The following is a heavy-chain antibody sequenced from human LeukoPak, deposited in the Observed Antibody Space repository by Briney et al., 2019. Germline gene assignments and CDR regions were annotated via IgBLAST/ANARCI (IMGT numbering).Heavy chain of an antibody. CDR2: VSGSGLYT. V-gene: IGHV3-23*01. CDR3: AKLMSQPALLFFDQ. J-gene: IGHJ4*02. CDR1: GFTFSTYA. D-gene: IGHD3-10*01. Sequence: GGSMRLSCAASGFTFSTYAMSWVRQAPGKGLEWVATVSGSGLYTYYADSVRGRFTISRDNSKDTFYLQMNSLRAEDTAVYYCAKLMSQPALLFFDQWGQGTLVTVSS.